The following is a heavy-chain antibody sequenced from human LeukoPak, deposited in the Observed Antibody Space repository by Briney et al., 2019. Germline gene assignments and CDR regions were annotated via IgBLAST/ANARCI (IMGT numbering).Heavy chain of an antibody. Sequence: GGSLRLSCAASGFTFSSYSMNWVRQAPGKGLEWVSSISSSSSSYIYYADSVKGRFTISRDNAKNSLYLQMNSLRAEDTAVYYCARERIYYYDSSGYLGGGQGTLVTVSS. D-gene: IGHD3-22*01. CDR3: ARERIYYYDSSGYLG. V-gene: IGHV3-21*01. CDR2: ISSSSSSYI. J-gene: IGHJ4*02. CDR1: GFTFSSYS.